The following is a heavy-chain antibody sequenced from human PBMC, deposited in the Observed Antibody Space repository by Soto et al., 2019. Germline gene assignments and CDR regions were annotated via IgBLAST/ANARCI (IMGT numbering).Heavy chain of an antibody. V-gene: IGHV1-18*01. CDR3: ARGGHNGSSESRAIVDY. D-gene: IGHD3-22*01. CDR1: GYTFSSYV. Sequence: QVQLVQSGAEVKKPGASVKVSCKASGYTFSSYVRRWVRQAPGEGLVWMGWVSAYNGNTNYAQKLHGRVTMTTDTSTSTAYMELRSLRSDDTAVYYCARGGHNGSSESRAIVDYWGQGTLVIVSS. CDR2: VSAYNGNT. J-gene: IGHJ4*02.